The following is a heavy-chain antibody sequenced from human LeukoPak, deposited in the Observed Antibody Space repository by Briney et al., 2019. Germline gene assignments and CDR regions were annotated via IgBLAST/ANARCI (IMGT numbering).Heavy chain of an antibody. CDR3: AIGRVPGYYGMDV. V-gene: IGHV1-18*01. J-gene: IGHJ6*02. CDR1: GYTFSSSG. Sequence: ASVKVSCKASGYTFSSSGISWVRQAPGQGLEWMGWVSESSVTPNNAEKFQGRVTMTTDTSSSTAYMELRSLRSGDTAVYYCAIGRVPGYYGMDVWGLGTTVTVSS. CDR2: VSESSVTP.